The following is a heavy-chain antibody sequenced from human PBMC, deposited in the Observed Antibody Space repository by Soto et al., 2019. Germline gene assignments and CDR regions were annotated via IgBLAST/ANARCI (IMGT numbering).Heavy chain of an antibody. Sequence: ASETLSLTCAVYGGSFSGYYWSWIRQPPGKGLEWIGEINHSGSTNYNPSLKSRVTISVDTSKNQFSLKLSSVTAADTAVYYCARGLPEGGVVMPYYYYYMDVWGKGTTVTVSS. CDR2: INHSGST. J-gene: IGHJ6*03. V-gene: IGHV4-34*01. CDR3: ARGLPEGGVVMPYYYYYMDV. CDR1: GGSFSGYY. D-gene: IGHD3-3*01.